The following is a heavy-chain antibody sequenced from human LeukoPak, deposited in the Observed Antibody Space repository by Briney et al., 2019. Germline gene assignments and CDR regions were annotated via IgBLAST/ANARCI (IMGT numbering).Heavy chain of an antibody. Sequence: GGPLRLSCADSGFTFSSSTIHCVRQASGEGLEWVGRIRCKANSYATAYGASVNGRLTISRDDSKNTAYLQMNSLKTEDTAVYYCIGSSGWPPPFDYWGQGSLVTVSS. D-gene: IGHD6-19*01. CDR3: IGSSGWPPPFDY. J-gene: IGHJ4*02. CDR1: GFTFSSST. V-gene: IGHV3-73*01. CDR2: IRCKANSYAT.